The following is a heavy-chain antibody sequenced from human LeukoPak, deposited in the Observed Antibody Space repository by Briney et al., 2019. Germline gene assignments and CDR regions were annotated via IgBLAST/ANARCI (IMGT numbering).Heavy chain of an antibody. Sequence: GRSLTLSCAASGLTFSSYAMHWLRQAPGKGLEWVAVISYDGSKIYYADSVKGRFTIHRDNSKNTLYLQMNSLRAEDTAVYDCARERSYCSGGSCYENDYWGQGTLVTVSS. CDR1: GLTFSSYA. CDR3: ARERSYCSGGSCYENDY. D-gene: IGHD2-15*01. V-gene: IGHV3-30-3*01. CDR2: ISYDGSKI. J-gene: IGHJ4*02.